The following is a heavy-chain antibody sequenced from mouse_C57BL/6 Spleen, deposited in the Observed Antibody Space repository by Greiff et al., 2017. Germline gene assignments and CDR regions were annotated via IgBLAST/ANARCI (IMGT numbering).Heavy chain of an antibody. D-gene: IGHD3-2*02. CDR3: ARSRGSD. Sequence: VQRVESGAELVRPGASVKLSCKASGYTFTDYYINWVKQRPGQGLEWIARIYPGSGNTYYNEKFKGKATLTAEKSSSTAYMQLSSLTSEDSAVYFCARSRGSDWGQGTLVTVSA. CDR2: IYPGSGNT. V-gene: IGHV1-76*01. CDR1: GYTFTDYY. J-gene: IGHJ3*01.